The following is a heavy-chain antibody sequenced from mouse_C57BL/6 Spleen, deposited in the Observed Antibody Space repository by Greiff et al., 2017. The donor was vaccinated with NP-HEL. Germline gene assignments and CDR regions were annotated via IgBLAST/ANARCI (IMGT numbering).Heavy chain of an antibody. CDR1: GYSFTGYY. D-gene: IGHD4-1*01. CDR2: INPSTGGT. V-gene: IGHV1-42*01. J-gene: IGHJ3*01. CDR3: ARGMGRWFAY. Sequence: EVQLQQSGPELVKPGASVKISCKASGYSFTGYYMNWVKQSPEKSLEWIGEINPSTGGTTYNQKFKAKATLTVDKSSSTAYMQLKSLTSEDSAVYYCARGMGRWFAYWGQGTLVTVSA.